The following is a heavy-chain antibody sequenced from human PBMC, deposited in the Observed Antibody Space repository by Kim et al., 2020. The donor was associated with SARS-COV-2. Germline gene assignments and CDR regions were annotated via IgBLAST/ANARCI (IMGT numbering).Heavy chain of an antibody. CDR3: ARLAEKGFDY. CDR2: IYYSGST. CDR1: GGSISSSSYY. V-gene: IGHV4-39*01. J-gene: IGHJ4*02. Sequence: SETLSLTCTVSGGSISSSSYYWGWIRQPPGKGLEWIGSIYYSGSTYYNPSLKSRVTISVDTSKNQFSLKLSSVTAADTAVYYCARLAEKGFDYWGQGTLVTVSS.